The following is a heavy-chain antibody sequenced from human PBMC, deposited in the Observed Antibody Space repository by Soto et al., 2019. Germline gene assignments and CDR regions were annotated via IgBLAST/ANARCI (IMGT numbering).Heavy chain of an antibody. J-gene: IGHJ3*02. CDR2: ISYDGSNK. CDR1: GFTFSSYA. D-gene: IGHD3-9*01. CDR3: ARDKWDTLLTGSSDAFDI. Sequence: GESLKISCAASGFTFSSYAMHWVRQAPGKGLEWVAVISYDGSNKYYADSVKGRFTISRDNSKNTLYLQMNSLRAEDTAVYYCARDKWDTLLTGSSDAFDIWGQGTMVTVSS. V-gene: IGHV3-30-3*01.